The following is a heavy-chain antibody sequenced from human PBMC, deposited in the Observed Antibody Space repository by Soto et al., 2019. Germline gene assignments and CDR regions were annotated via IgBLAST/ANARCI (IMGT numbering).Heavy chain of an antibody. Sequence: GGSLRLSCAASGFTVSSNYMSWVRQAPGKGLEWVSVISGSGGSTYYADSVKGRFTISRDNSKNTLYLQMNSLRAEDTAVYYCAKGGARGCSGGSCYSYIYYYYYGMDVWGQGTTVTVSS. J-gene: IGHJ6*02. V-gene: IGHV3-23*01. CDR3: AKGGARGCSGGSCYSYIYYYYYGMDV. CDR1: GFTVSSNY. CDR2: ISGSGGST. D-gene: IGHD2-15*01.